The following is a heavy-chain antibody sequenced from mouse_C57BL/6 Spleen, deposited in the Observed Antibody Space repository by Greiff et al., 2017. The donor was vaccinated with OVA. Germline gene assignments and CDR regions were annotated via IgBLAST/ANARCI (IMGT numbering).Heavy chain of an antibody. D-gene: IGHD3-2*02. Sequence: QVQLQQSGPGLVQPSQSLSITCTASGFSLTSYGVHWVRQSPGKGLEWLGVIWSGGSTDYNAAFISRLSISKDNSKSQVFFKMNSLQADDTAIYYCASQGFAYWGQGTLVTVSA. CDR2: IWSGGST. J-gene: IGHJ3*01. CDR3: ASQGFAY. CDR1: GFSLTSYG. V-gene: IGHV2-2*01.